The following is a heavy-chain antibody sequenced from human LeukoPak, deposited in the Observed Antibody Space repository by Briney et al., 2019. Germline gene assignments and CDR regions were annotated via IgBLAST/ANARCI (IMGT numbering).Heavy chain of an antibody. Sequence: ASVKVSCKASGGTFSSYAISWVRQAPGQGLEWMGGIIPIFGTANYAQKFQGRVTITRDTSASTAYMELSSLRSEDTAVYYCARDWIDGYNSNYFDYWGQGTLVTVSS. CDR3: ARDWIDGYNSNYFDY. J-gene: IGHJ4*02. CDR1: GGTFSSYA. V-gene: IGHV1-69*05. D-gene: IGHD5-24*01. CDR2: IIPIFGTA.